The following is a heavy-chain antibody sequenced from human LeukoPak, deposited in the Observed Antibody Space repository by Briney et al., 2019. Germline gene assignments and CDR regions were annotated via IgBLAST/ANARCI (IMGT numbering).Heavy chain of an antibody. CDR3: ARDGCSGGSCED. Sequence: GGSLRLSCAASGFTFSSYEMNWVRQAPGKGLEWVSYIRSSGSTIYYADSVKGRFTISRDNAKNSLYLQMDSPRAEDTAVYYCARDGCSGGSCEDWGQGTLVTVSS. D-gene: IGHD2-15*01. V-gene: IGHV3-48*03. J-gene: IGHJ4*02. CDR2: IRSSGSTI. CDR1: GFTFSSYE.